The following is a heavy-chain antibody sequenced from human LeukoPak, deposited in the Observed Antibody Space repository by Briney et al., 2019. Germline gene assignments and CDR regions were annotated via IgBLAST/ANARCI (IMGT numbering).Heavy chain of an antibody. J-gene: IGHJ4*02. CDR2: IYTSGSA. V-gene: IGHV4-61*09. Sequence: PSQTLSLTCTVSGGSISSGSYYWSWIRQPAGKGLEWIGHIYTSGSADYDPSLKSRVTISVDTSRTRFSLKLSSVTAADTAVYYCARLGRDETGFGYWGQGTLVTVSS. CDR3: ARLGRDETGFGY. CDR1: GGSISSGSYY.